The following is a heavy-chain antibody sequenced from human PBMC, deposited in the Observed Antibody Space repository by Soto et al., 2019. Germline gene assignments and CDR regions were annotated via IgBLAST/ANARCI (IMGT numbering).Heavy chain of an antibody. CDR3: ASTKSPPYSSNWYNDFDP. V-gene: IGHV1-69*01. Sequence: QVQLVQSGAELKKPGSSVKVSCKASGGTFKSSAFNWVRQAPGQGLEWMGGIIPFFGTTNYAHKFRDRVTITADESSSTVYMALSSLTSDDTAIYYCASTKSPPYSSNWYNDFDPRDQVALVPVSS. J-gene: IGHJ5*02. CDR1: GGTFKSSA. D-gene: IGHD6-13*01. CDR2: IIPFFGTT.